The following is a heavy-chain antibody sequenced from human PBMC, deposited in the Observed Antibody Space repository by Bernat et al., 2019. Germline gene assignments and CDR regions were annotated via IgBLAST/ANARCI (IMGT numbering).Heavy chain of an antibody. CDR2: IYGAEIT. CDR3: VGYGGNSV. Sequence: EVQLVESGGGLVQPGGSLRLSCAVSGFSVTRNHVGWVRQASGKGLEWVSFIYGAEITTYGDCVKGRFTISRDNSKNTVYLQMNKVRAEDTALYYCVGYGGNSVWGQGTRVTVSS. V-gene: IGHV3-66*01. J-gene: IGHJ4*02. CDR1: GFSVTRNH. D-gene: IGHD2-21*02.